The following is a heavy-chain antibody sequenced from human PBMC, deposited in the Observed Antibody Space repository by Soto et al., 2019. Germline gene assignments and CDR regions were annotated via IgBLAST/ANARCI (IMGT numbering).Heavy chain of an antibody. V-gene: IGHV3-11*01. Sequence: PGGSLRLSCAASGFTFCGHYMTWIRQAPGKGPEWLSYISGGGDIISYADSVKGRFIISRDNAKRSLYLQMNSLTVEDTAVYYCSRDPRLADYWGQGTLVTVSS. CDR2: ISGGGDII. J-gene: IGHJ4*02. CDR3: SRDPRLADY. CDR1: GFTFCGHY. D-gene: IGHD6-25*01.